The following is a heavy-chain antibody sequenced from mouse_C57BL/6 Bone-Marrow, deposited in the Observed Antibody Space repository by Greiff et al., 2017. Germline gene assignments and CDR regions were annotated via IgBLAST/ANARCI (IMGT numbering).Heavy chain of an antibody. CDR1: GSTFTTYP. V-gene: IGHV1-47*01. CDR3: ARGGYGRRRGAMDY. D-gene: IGHD2-10*02. J-gene: IGHJ4*01. Sequence: QVQLQQSGAELLQPGASVTMSCPASGSTFTTYPIEWMKQNPGKLPEWIGNFHPYNADTKYNEKFKGKATLTVEKSSSTVYLELRRLTSDDSAVYYCARGGYGRRRGAMDYWGQGTSVTVSS. CDR2: FHPYNADT.